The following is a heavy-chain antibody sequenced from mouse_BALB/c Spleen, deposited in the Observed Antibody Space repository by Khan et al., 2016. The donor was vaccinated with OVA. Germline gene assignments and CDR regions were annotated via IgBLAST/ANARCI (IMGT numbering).Heavy chain of an antibody. CDR2: ISSAGSYT. CDR1: GFTFSNYD. V-gene: IGHV5-6*02. CDR3: ARRGYDEARFAY. D-gene: IGHD2-2*01. J-gene: IGHJ3*01. Sequence: EVKLVESGGDLVKPGGSLKLSCAASGFTFSNYDMSWVRQTPDKRLGWVATISSAGSYTYYPDSVKGRFTISRDNAKNTLYLQLSSLKSEDTAMYYCARRGYDEARFAYWGHGTLVTVSA.